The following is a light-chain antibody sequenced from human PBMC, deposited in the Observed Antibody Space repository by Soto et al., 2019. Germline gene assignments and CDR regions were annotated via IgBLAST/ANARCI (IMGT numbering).Light chain of an antibody. J-gene: IGKJ5*01. CDR3: QQSFSTPT. Sequence: DIQMTQSPSSLSTSIGDRVTITCRASQRINIYLNWYRQKPGKAPELLIYSASNLQSGVPSRFSGSGSGTDFTVTISGLQSEDFATYYCQQSFSTPTFGQGTRLEIK. CDR2: SAS. V-gene: IGKV1-39*01. CDR1: QRINIY.